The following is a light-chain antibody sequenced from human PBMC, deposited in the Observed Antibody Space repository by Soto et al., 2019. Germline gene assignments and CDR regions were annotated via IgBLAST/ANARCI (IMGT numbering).Light chain of an antibody. J-gene: IGKJ1*01. Sequence: EIVLTQSPGTLSLSPGERATLSCRASQSVTSNYLAWYQHKPGQAPRLLIFGASSRATGIPDKFSGSGSGTDFTLTISRLEPDDFAVYYCQHYGTSSWTFGQGTKVDI. CDR2: GAS. CDR3: QHYGTSSWT. V-gene: IGKV3-20*01. CDR1: QSVTSNY.